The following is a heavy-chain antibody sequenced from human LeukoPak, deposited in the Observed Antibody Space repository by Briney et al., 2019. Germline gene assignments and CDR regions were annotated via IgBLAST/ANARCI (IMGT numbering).Heavy chain of an antibody. CDR1: GYTFTSCG. V-gene: IGHV1-18*01. Sequence: GASVKVSCKASGYTFTSCGTSWVRQAPGQGLEWMGWISAYNGNTNYAQKLQGRVTMTTDTSTSTAYMELRSLRSDDTAVYYCARDRVVAATRVSGGFDPWGQGTLVTVSS. CDR3: ARDRVVAATRVSGGFDP. CDR2: ISAYNGNT. J-gene: IGHJ5*02. D-gene: IGHD2-15*01.